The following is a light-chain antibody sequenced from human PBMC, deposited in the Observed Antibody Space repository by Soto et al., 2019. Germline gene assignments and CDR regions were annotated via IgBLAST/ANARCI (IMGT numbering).Light chain of an antibody. Sequence: QSALTQPPSASGSPGQSVTISCTGTSSDVGGYNYVSWYQQHPGKAPKLMIFEVIKRPSGVPDRFSGSKSGNTASLTVSGLQADDEADYYCSSYAGNNNLVFGGGTKVTVL. CDR3: SSYAGNNNLV. CDR2: EVI. V-gene: IGLV2-8*01. CDR1: SSDVGGYNY. J-gene: IGLJ2*01.